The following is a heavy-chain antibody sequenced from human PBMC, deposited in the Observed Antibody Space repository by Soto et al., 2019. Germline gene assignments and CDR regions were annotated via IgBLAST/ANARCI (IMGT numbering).Heavy chain of an antibody. CDR1: GFSLSTSGVS. D-gene: IGHD6-13*01. J-gene: IGHJ4*02. CDR2: IYWDDEK. CDR3: AHRRAQQLLARSYYFDF. Sequence: QITLKESGPTLVKPTQTLTLTCTFSGFSLSTSGVSVGWIRQPPGKALEWLALIYWDDEKRYSPSLMSRLTIAKDTSKNLVVLTMTNMDPLDTATYYRAHRRAQQLLARSYYFDFWGQGTLVTVSS. V-gene: IGHV2-5*02.